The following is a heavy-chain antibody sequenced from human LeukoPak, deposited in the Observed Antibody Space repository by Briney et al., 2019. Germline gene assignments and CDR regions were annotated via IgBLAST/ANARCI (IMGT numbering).Heavy chain of an antibody. V-gene: IGHV3-23*01. J-gene: IGHJ4*02. CDR3: AKALPTYYDILTGYYFDY. D-gene: IGHD3-9*01. CDR1: GFTFSSYA. Sequence: GGSLRLSCAASGFTFSSYAMSWVRQAPGKGLEWVSAISGSGGSTYYADSVKGRFTISRDNSKNTLYLQMNSLRAEDTAVYYCAKALPTYYDILTGYYFDYWGQGTLVTVSS. CDR2: ISGSGGST.